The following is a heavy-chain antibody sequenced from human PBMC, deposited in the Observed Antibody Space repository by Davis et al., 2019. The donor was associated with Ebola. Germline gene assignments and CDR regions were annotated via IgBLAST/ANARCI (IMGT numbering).Heavy chain of an antibody. CDR3: ARTVGAGSYFDY. Sequence: MPGGSLRLSCAASGFTFSESWMAWVRQAPGKGLEWIGEINHSGSTNYNPSLKSRVTISVDTSKNQFSLKLSSVTAADTAVYYCARTVGAGSYFDYWGQGTLVTVSS. CDR2: INHSGST. CDR1: GFTFSESW. J-gene: IGHJ4*02. D-gene: IGHD1-26*01. V-gene: IGHV4-34*01.